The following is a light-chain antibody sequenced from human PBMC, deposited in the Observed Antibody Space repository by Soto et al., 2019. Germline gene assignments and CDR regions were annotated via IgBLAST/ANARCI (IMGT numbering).Light chain of an antibody. J-gene: IGLJ3*02. CDR1: SSDVGNYNL. V-gene: IGLV2-23*01. CDR2: EGS. CDR3: CSYAGSSTGV. Sequence: QSALTQPASVSGSPGQSITISCTGTSSDVGNYNLVSWYQQYPGKAPKLIIYEGSKRPSGVSNRFSGSKSGNTASLTISGLQAEDDADYYCCSYAGSSTGVFGGGTKLTVL.